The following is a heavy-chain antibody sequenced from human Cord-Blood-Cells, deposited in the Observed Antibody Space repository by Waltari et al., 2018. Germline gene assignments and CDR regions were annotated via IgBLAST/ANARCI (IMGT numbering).Heavy chain of an antibody. D-gene: IGHD5-18*01. CDR2: IKSKTDGGTI. V-gene: IGHV3-15*01. CDR1: GFTFSNAW. Sequence: EVQLVESRGGLVKPGGSLRLSCVDSGFTFSNAWLAWVRQAPGKGLEWIGRIKSKTDGGTIDYAAPVKGRFTISRDDSKNTLYLQMNSLKTEDTAVYYCTSSEKPTARFDYWGQGTLVTVSS. CDR3: TSSEKPTARFDY. J-gene: IGHJ4*02.